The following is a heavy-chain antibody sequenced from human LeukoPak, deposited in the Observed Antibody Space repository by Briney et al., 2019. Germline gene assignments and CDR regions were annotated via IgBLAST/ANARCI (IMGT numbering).Heavy chain of an antibody. V-gene: IGHV3-30*03. Sequence: GGSLRLSCVASGFTFSSYWMHWVRQAPGKGLEWVAVISYDGSNKYYADSVKGRFTISRDNSKNTLYLQMNSLRYEDTAVYYCTRRSGGTGTTLGYWGQGTLVTVSS. CDR2: ISYDGSNK. CDR3: TRRSGGTGTTLGY. D-gene: IGHD1-1*01. CDR1: GFTFSSYW. J-gene: IGHJ4*02.